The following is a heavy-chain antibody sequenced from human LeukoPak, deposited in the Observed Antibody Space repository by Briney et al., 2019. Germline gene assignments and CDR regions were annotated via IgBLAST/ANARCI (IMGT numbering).Heavy chain of an antibody. V-gene: IGHV4-39*07. CDR3: ARTRGRVSKTDFGS. D-gene: IGHD5/OR15-5a*01. J-gene: IGHJ4*02. CDR2: IYYSGNT. CDR1: GASISSDDYF. Sequence: SETLSLTCTVSGASISSDDYFWGWIRQPPGKGLERIATIYYSGNTYYNPSLSSRVTISADSSKNQFSLRLRSVTAADAAVYFCARTRGRVSKTDFGSWGQGTLVTVSS.